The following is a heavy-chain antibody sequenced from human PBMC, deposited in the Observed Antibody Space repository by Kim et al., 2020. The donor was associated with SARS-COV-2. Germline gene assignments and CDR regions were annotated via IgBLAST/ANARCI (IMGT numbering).Heavy chain of an antibody. CDR2: INQDGSEQ. CDR3: ADPPTPDL. CDR1: GFTFSNFW. J-gene: IGHJ5*02. V-gene: IGHV3-7*03. Sequence: GGSLRLSCAVSGFTFSNFWMTWVRQPPGKGLEWVANINQDGSEQYYVDSVKGRFTISRDNAKNSLYLQMNSLRAEDTAVYYCADPPTPDLWGRGSLVTVSS.